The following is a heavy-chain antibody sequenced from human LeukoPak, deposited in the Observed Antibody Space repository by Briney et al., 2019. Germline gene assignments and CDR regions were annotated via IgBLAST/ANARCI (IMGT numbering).Heavy chain of an antibody. CDR1: GGSISSFY. D-gene: IGHD4-17*01. CDR2: IYYSGST. J-gene: IGHJ4*02. Sequence: SETLSLTSTVSGGSISSFYWSWIRQPPGKGLEWIGYIYYSGSTNYNPSLKSRVTISVDTSKNQFSLKLSSVTAADTAVYYCARAYGDYANFDYWGQGTLVTVSS. CDR3: ARAYGDYANFDY. V-gene: IGHV4-59*01.